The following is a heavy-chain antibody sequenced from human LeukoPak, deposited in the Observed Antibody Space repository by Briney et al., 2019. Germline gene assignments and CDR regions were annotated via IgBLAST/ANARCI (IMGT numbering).Heavy chain of an antibody. Sequence: GGSLRLSCAASGFTFSSYGMNWVRQAPGKGLEWVSYISSGSSTIYYADSVKGRFTISRDNAKNSLCLQMNSLRDEDTAVYYCARENIVVVTTIRDAFDIWGPGTMVTVSS. CDR2: ISSGSSTI. V-gene: IGHV3-48*02. CDR3: ARENIVVVTTIRDAFDI. D-gene: IGHD2-21*02. J-gene: IGHJ3*02. CDR1: GFTFSSYG.